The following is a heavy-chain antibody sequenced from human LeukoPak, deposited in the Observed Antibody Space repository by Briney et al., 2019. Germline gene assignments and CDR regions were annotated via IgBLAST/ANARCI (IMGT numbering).Heavy chain of an antibody. CDR1: GGSISSYY. CDR3: ARYDSSGYYTYFDY. D-gene: IGHD3-22*01. Sequence: PSETLSLTCTVSGGSISSYYWSWIRQPPGKGLEWIGFIYYSGSTNYNPSLKSRVTLSVDTSKNQFSLKLSSVTAADTAVYYCARYDSSGYYTYFDYWGQGTLVTVSS. V-gene: IGHV4-59*01. J-gene: IGHJ4*02. CDR2: IYYSGST.